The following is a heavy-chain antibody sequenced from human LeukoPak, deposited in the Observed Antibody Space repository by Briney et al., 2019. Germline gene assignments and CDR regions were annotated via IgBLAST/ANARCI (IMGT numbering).Heavy chain of an antibody. Sequence: PSETLSLTCTVSGGSISSYYWSWIRQPPGKGLEWIGYIYYSGSTKYNPSLKSRVTISLDTPKNQFSLELSSVTAADTAVYYCARVHGDYAWRYYFDYWGQGTLVTVSS. CDR3: ARVHGDYAWRYYFDY. V-gene: IGHV4-59*01. CDR2: IYYSGST. J-gene: IGHJ4*02. CDR1: GGSISSYY. D-gene: IGHD4-17*01.